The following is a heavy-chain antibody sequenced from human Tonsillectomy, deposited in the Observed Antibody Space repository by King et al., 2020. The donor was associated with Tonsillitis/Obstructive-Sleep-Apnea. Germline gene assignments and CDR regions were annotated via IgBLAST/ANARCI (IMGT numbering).Heavy chain of an antibody. J-gene: IGHJ3*02. CDR2: IYPGDSDT. Sequence: EVQLVESGAEVKKPGESLKISCKDSGYSFTTYWIGWVRQMPGKGLEWMGIIYPGDSDTRYSTSFQGQVTISADKSISTAYLQWSSLTSSDTAMYYCARHLGYGGHSRAVYAFDIWGQGPMVTVSS. CDR1: GYSFTTYW. V-gene: IGHV5-51*01. CDR3: ARHLGYGGHSRAVYAFDI. D-gene: IGHD4-23*01.